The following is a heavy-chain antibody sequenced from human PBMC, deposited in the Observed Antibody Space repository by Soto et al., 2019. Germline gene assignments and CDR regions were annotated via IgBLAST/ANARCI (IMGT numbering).Heavy chain of an antibody. Sequence: LSLTCTVSGGSISSGDYYWSWIRQPPGKGLEWIGYIYYSGSTYYNPSLKSRVTISVDTSKNQFSLKLSSVTAADTAVYYCARDDFWSGYLDYWGQGTLVTVSS. CDR1: GGSISSGDYY. CDR2: IYYSGST. CDR3: ARDDFWSGYLDY. D-gene: IGHD3-3*01. J-gene: IGHJ4*02. V-gene: IGHV4-30-4*01.